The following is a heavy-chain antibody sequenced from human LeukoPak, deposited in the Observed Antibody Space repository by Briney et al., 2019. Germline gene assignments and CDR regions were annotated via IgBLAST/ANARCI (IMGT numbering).Heavy chain of an antibody. V-gene: IGHV3-74*01. D-gene: IGHD4-11*01. Sequence: GGSLRLSCAATGFTFSSYWMHWVRHVPGKGLVWVSRINTGGSSTTYADSVKGRFTISRDNAKNTLYLQMNSLRAEDTAVYYCARSNQADDYWGQGTLVTVSS. CDR1: GFTFSSYW. CDR2: INTGGSST. J-gene: IGHJ4*02. CDR3: ARSNQADDY.